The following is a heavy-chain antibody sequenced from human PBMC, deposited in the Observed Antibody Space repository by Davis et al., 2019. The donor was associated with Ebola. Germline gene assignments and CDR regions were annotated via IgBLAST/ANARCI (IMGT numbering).Heavy chain of an antibody. V-gene: IGHV5-51*01. Sequence: KVSCKGSGYSFTSYWIVWVRQMPGKGLERMGIIFPGDSDTRYSPSFQGQVTISADKSISTAYLQWSSLKASDTAMYYCARPPPHYYDTSGYYSFGYWGQGTLVTVSS. CDR1: GYSFTSYW. CDR2: IFPGDSDT. J-gene: IGHJ4*02. CDR3: ARPPPHYYDTSGYYSFGY. D-gene: IGHD3-22*01.